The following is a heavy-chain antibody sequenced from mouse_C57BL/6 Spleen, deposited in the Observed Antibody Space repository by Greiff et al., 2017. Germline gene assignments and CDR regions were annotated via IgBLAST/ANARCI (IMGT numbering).Heavy chain of an antibody. CDR1: GYTFTDYY. CDR3: ARSYGSDAMDY. V-gene: IGHV1-76*01. J-gene: IGHJ4*01. CDR2: IYPGSGNT. Sequence: VKLMESGAELVRPGASVKLSCKASGYTFTDYYINWVKQRPGQGLEWIARIYPGSGNTYYNEKFKGKATLTAEKSSSTAYMQLSSLTSEDSAVYFCARSYGSDAMDYWGQGTSVTVSS. D-gene: IGHD1-1*01.